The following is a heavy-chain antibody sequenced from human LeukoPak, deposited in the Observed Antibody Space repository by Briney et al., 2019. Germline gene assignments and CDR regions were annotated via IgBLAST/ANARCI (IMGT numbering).Heavy chain of an antibody. V-gene: IGHV3-66*04. Sequence: GGSLRLSCAASGFTVSSNYMSWVRQAPGKGLEWVSVIYSGGSTYYADSVKGRFTISRDNSKNTLYLQMNSLRAEDTAVYYCASHTAMDLYYHYGMDVWGQGTTVTVSS. CDR2: IYSGGST. CDR3: ASHTAMDLYYHYGMDV. D-gene: IGHD5-18*01. CDR1: GFTVSSNY. J-gene: IGHJ6*02.